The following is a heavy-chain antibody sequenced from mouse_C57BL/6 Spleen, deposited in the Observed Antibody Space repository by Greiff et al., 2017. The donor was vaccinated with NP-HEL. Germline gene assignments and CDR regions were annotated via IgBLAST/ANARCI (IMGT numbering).Heavy chain of an antibody. V-gene: IGHV3-6*01. CDR3: ARGYPYYFDY. Sequence: ESGPGLVKPSQSLSLTCSVTGYSITSGYYWNWIRQFPGNKLEWMGYISYDGSNNYNPSLKNRISITRDTSKNQFFLKLNSVTTEDTATYYCARGYPYYFDYWGQGTTLTVSS. CDR1: GYSITSGYY. D-gene: IGHD2-2*01. CDR2: ISYDGSN. J-gene: IGHJ2*01.